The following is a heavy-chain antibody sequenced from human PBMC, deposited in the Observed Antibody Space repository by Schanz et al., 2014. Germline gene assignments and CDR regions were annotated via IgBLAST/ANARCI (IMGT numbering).Heavy chain of an antibody. CDR3: ASDFWSGYSHYYYGLDV. J-gene: IGHJ6*02. Sequence: QVQLVQSGAEVKKPGASVKVSCKASGYTLTACYMHWVRQAPGQGLEWMGWINPDSGGTNYAQKFQGRVTMTRDMSINTAYMELSRLRSDDSAVYYCASDFWSGYSHYYYGLDVWGQGTTVTVSS. D-gene: IGHD3-3*01. CDR1: GYTLTACY. CDR2: INPDSGGT. V-gene: IGHV1-2*02.